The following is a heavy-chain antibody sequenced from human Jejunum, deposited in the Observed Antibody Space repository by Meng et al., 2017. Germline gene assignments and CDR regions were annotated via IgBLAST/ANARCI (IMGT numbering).Heavy chain of an antibody. CDR3: TRDRGGGYGYGADVAHGGFDT. J-gene: IGHJ3*01. D-gene: IGHD5-18*01. Sequence: GGSLRLSCVGSGLPLEDHGMHWVRQAPGKGLEWVSGVTWAGGRIGYAESVKGRFTIDRDNSKNSLYLQMDSLRPEDTALYSCTRDRGGGYGYGADVAHGGFDTWGQGTMVTVSS. V-gene: IGHV3-9*01. CDR1: GLPLEDHG. CDR2: VTWAGGRI.